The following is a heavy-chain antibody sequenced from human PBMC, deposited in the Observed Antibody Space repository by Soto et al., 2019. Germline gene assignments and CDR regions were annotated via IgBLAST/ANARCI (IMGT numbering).Heavy chain of an antibody. CDR2: IYYSGST. D-gene: IGHD4-17*01. CDR1: GGSISSSSYY. CDR3: ASSYGDYVSY. J-gene: IGHJ4*02. Sequence: SETLSLTCTVSGGSISSSSYYWGWIRQPPGKGLEWIGSIYYSGSTYYNPSLKSRVTISVDTSENQFSLKLSSVTAADTAVYYCASSYGDYVSYWGQGTLVTVSS. V-gene: IGHV4-39*01.